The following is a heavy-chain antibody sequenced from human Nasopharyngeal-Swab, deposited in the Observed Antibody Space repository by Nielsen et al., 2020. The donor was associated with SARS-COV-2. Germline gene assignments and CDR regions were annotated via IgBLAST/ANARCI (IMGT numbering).Heavy chain of an antibody. J-gene: IGHJ4*02. CDR3: AKDRGLGGYGGVLDY. CDR1: GFTFSSYE. Sequence: GESLKISCAASGFTFSSYEMNWVRQAPGKGLEWVSYISSSGSTIYYADSVKGRFTTSRDNAKNSLYLQMNSLRAEDTAVYYCAKDRGLGGYGGVLDYWGQGTLVTVSS. D-gene: IGHD5-12*01. CDR2: ISSSGSTI. V-gene: IGHV3-48*03.